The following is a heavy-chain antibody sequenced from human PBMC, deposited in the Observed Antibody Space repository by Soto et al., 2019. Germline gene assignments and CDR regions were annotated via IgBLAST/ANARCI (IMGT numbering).Heavy chain of an antibody. V-gene: IGHV4-31*03. CDR2: IYYSGNT. CDR1: GGSISSASYY. Sequence: LSLTCTVSGGSISSASYYWSWIRQRPGEGLEYIGYIYYSGNTYYNPSLKSRLNISLDTSKNQFSLNLNSVTAADTAVYYCARTDGDYGNIWFDPWGQGTLVTVSS. J-gene: IGHJ5*02. D-gene: IGHD4-17*01. CDR3: ARTDGDYGNIWFDP.